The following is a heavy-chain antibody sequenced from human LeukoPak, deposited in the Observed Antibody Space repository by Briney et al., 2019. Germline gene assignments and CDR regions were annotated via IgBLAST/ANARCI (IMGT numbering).Heavy chain of an antibody. D-gene: IGHD3-22*01. CDR3: ARDGYYFDSSGYYF. CDR2: IYTSGNT. Sequence: PSETLSLTCTVSGGSISSYYWSWIRQPAGKGLEWMGHIYTSGNTNYNPSLKSRVTMSVDTSKNQFSLKLRSVTAADTAVHYCARDGYYFDSSGYYFWGQGTLVTVSS. CDR1: GGSISSYY. J-gene: IGHJ4*02. V-gene: IGHV4-4*07.